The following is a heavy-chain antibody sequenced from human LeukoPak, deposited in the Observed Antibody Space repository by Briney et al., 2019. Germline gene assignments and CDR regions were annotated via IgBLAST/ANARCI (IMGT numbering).Heavy chain of an antibody. Sequence: PSETLSLTCAVYGGSFSGYYWSWIRQPPGKGLEWIGEINHSGSTNYNPSLKSRVTISVDTSKNRFSLKLSSVTAADTAVYYCARDWVPATAIHLNWFDPWGQGTLVTVSS. CDR2: INHSGST. V-gene: IGHV4-34*01. D-gene: IGHD2-21*02. CDR1: GGSFSGYY. J-gene: IGHJ5*02. CDR3: ARDWVPATAIHLNWFDP.